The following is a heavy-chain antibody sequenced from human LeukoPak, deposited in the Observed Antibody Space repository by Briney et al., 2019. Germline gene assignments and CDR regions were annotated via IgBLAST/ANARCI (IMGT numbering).Heavy chain of an antibody. CDR1: GYTFTSYY. CDR3: ARRPCYYGSGSYLMDY. Sequence: ASVKVSCKASGYTFTSYYMHWVRQAPGQGLEWMGIINPSGGSTSYAQKFQGRVTMTRDTSTSTVYMELSSLRSEDTAVYYCARRPCYYGSGSYLMDYWGQGTLVTVSS. J-gene: IGHJ4*02. D-gene: IGHD3-10*01. CDR2: INPSGGST. V-gene: IGHV1-46*01.